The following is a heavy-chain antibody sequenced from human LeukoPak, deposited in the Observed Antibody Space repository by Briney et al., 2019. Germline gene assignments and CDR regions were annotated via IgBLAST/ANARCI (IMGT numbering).Heavy chain of an antibody. J-gene: IGHJ4*02. Sequence: GASVKVSCKASGYTFTDYYMHWVRQAPGQGLEWMGRINPNTGGTNSAQKFQGRVTMTRDTSISTAYMELSRLRSDDTAVYYCARDLFGGDSSSDYWGQGTLVPVSS. CDR1: GYTFTDYY. D-gene: IGHD6-6*01. CDR2: INPNTGGT. CDR3: ARDLFGGDSSSDY. V-gene: IGHV1-2*06.